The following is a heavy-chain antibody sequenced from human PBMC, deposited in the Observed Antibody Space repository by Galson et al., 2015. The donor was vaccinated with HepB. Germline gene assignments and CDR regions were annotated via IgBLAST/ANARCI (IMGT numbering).Heavy chain of an antibody. J-gene: IGHJ4*02. CDR2: MNPNSGNT. V-gene: IGHV1-8*01. CDR1: GYTFTSYD. D-gene: IGHD4-17*01. Sequence: SVKVSCKASGYTFTSYDINWVRQATGQGLEWMGWMNPNSGNTGYAQKFQGRVTMTRNTSISTAYMELSSLRSEDTAVYYCARGGSYGEYWAKRLDYWGQGTLVAVSS. CDR3: ARGGSYGEYWAKRLDY.